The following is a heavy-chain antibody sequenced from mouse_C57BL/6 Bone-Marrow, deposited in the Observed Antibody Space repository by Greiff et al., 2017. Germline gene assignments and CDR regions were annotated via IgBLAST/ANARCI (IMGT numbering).Heavy chain of an antibody. D-gene: IGHD1-1*01. Sequence: VQLQQSGAELVKPGASVKISCKASGYTFTDYYINWVKQRPGQGLEWIGKSGPGSGSTYYNEKFKGKATLTADKSSSTAYMQLSSLTSEYSAVYFCARAYYGSSTVAMDYWGQGTSVTVSS. V-gene: IGHV1-77*01. CDR2: SGPGSGST. CDR3: ARAYYGSSTVAMDY. CDR1: GYTFTDYY. J-gene: IGHJ4*01.